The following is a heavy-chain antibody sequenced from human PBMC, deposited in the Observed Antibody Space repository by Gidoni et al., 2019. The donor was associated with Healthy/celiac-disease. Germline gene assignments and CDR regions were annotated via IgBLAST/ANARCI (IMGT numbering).Heavy chain of an antibody. CDR2: ISSSSSTI. Sequence: EVQLVESGGGLVQPGGSLRLSCAASGFTFSSYSMNWVRQAPGKGLEWVSYISSSSSTIYYADSVKGRFTISRDNAKNSLYLQMNSLRAEDTAVYYCARAERIAAADYWGQGTLVTVSS. D-gene: IGHD6-13*01. CDR1: GFTFSSYS. CDR3: ARAERIAAADY. J-gene: IGHJ4*02. V-gene: IGHV3-48*01.